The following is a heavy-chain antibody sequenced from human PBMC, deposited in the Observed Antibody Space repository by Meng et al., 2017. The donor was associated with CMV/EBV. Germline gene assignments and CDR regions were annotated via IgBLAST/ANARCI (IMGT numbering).Heavy chain of an antibody. CDR3: ATSITMVRGVNYYYYYGMDV. CDR1: GFTFSSYA. D-gene: IGHD3-10*01. V-gene: IGHV3-30-3*01. Sequence: GESLKISCAASGFTFSSYAMHWVRQAPGKGLEWVAVISYDGSNKYYADSVKGRFTISRDNSKNTLCLQMNSLRAEDTAVYYCATSITMVRGVNYYYYYGMDVWGQGTTVTVSS. J-gene: IGHJ6*02. CDR2: ISYDGSNK.